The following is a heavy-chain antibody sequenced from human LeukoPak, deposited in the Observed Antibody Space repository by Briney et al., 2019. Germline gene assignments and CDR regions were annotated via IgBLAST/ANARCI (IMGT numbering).Heavy chain of an antibody. CDR3: ARSWFDP. CDR2: IYSGGST. Sequence: GGSLRLSCAASGFTVSSYYMSWVRQAPGKGLEWVSVIYSGGSTYYADSVKGRFTISRDKSKNTVYLQMNSLRFEDTAMYYCARSWFDPWGQGTLVTVSS. V-gene: IGHV3-53*05. CDR1: GFTVSSYY. J-gene: IGHJ5*02.